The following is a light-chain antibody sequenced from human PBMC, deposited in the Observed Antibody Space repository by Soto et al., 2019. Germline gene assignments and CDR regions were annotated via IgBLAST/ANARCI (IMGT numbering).Light chain of an antibody. Sequence: QSALTQPPSASGSPGQSVTISCTGTSSDVGGYNYVSWYQQHPGKAPKLMIYGVNKRPSGVPDRFSGSKSGNTASLTVSGLQAEDEADYYCSSYAARNNWVFGGGTKVTVL. CDR3: SSYAARNNWV. V-gene: IGLV2-8*01. J-gene: IGLJ3*02. CDR2: GVN. CDR1: SSDVGGYNY.